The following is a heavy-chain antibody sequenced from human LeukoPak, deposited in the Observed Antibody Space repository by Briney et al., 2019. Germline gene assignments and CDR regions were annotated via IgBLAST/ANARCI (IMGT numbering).Heavy chain of an antibody. CDR2: IYYSGST. CDR3: ARRGYSYGSGVPPGYYGMDV. CDR1: GGSISSYY. Sequence: PSETLSHTCTVSGGSISSYYWSWIRQPPGKGLEWIGYIYYSGSTNYNPSLKSRVTISVDTSKNQFSLKLSSVTAADTAVYYCARRGYSYGSGVPPGYYGMDVWGQGTTVTVSS. D-gene: IGHD3-10*01. J-gene: IGHJ6*02. V-gene: IGHV4-59*08.